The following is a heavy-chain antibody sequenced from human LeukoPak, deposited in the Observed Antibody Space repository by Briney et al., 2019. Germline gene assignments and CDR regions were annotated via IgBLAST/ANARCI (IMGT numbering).Heavy chain of an antibody. CDR1: GFTFSSYE. D-gene: IGHD3-16*01. V-gene: IGHV3-48*03. CDR2: ISSRASTI. Sequence: GGSLRLSCAASGFTFSSYEMNWVRQAPGKGLEWISYISSRASTIYYADSVKGRFTISRDNAKNSLYLQMNSLRAEDTAVYYCARVGLGWAYFDYWGQGTLVTVSS. CDR3: ARVGLGWAYFDY. J-gene: IGHJ4*02.